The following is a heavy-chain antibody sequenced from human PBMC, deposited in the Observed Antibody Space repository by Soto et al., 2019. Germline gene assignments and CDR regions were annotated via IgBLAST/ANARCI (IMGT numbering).Heavy chain of an antibody. CDR3: ARQAGSNGFDP. D-gene: IGHD6-19*01. CDR1: GGSISSSSYY. Sequence: QLQLQESGPGLVKPSETLSLTCTVSGGSISSSSYYWGWIRQPPGKGLEWIGSIYYSGSTYYNPSLKSRVTISVDTPKNQFSLKLSSVTAADTAVYYCARQAGSNGFDPWGQGTLFTVSS. CDR2: IYYSGST. V-gene: IGHV4-39*01. J-gene: IGHJ5*02.